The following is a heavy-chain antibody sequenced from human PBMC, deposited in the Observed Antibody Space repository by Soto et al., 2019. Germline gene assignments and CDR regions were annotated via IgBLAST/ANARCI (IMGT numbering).Heavy chain of an antibody. Sequence: GGSLRLSCAASGFTFSSYAMSWVRQAPGKGLEWVSAISGSGGSTYYADSVKGRFTISRDNSKNTLYLQMNSLRAEDTAVYYCAKTSSTTLYYYYYYMDVWGKGTTVTVSS. CDR3: AKTSSTTLYYYYYYMDV. CDR1: GFTFSSYA. V-gene: IGHV3-23*01. CDR2: ISGSGGST. J-gene: IGHJ6*03. D-gene: IGHD1-1*01.